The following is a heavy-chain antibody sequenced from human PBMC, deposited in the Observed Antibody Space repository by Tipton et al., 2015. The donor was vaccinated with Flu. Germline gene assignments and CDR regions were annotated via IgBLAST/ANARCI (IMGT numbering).Heavy chain of an antibody. CDR2: VRSSGST. D-gene: IGHD1-1*01. J-gene: IGHJ3*01. V-gene: IGHV4-4*07. Sequence: TLSPTCTVSGGSISSFFWTWIRQPAGKGLEWIGRVRSSGSTNYNPSLKSRVTMSVDTSKNQFSLSLSSVTAADTALYYCAKNERGAFDFWGQGTMVTVSS. CDR1: GGSISSFF. CDR3: AKNERGAFDF.